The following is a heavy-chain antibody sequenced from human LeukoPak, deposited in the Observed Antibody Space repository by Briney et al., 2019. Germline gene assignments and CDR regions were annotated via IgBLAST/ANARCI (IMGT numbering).Heavy chain of an antibody. J-gene: IGHJ4*02. CDR2: ISGSGGST. V-gene: IGHV3-23*01. Sequence: HSGGSLRLSCAASGFTFSSYAMSWVRQAPGKGLEWVSAISGSGGSTYYADSVKGRFTISRDNSKNTLYLQMNSLRAEDTAVYYCAKDGGYSGSYYPFDYWGQGTLVTVSS. CDR1: GFTFSSYA. CDR3: AKDGGYSGSYYPFDY. D-gene: IGHD1-26*01.